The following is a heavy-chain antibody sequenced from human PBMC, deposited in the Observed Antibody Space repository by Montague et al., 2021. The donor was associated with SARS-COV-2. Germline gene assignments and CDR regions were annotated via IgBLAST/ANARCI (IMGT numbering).Heavy chain of an antibody. CDR1: GGSISSHY. Sequence: SETLSLTCAVSGGSISSHYWSFIRLPPGKGLEWIAYINYSGGTNYNPSLKSRVTISVDTSKNHFSLQLRSVTPADTAVYFCARATSVRGAVNWFDPWGQGTLVTVSS. J-gene: IGHJ5*02. CDR3: ARATSVRGAVNWFDP. CDR2: INYSGGT. V-gene: IGHV4-59*11. D-gene: IGHD3-10*01.